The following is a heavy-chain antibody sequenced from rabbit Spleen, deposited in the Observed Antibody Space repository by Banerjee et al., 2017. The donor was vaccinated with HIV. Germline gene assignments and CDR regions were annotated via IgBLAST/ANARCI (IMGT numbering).Heavy chain of an antibody. V-gene: IGHV1S45*01. CDR1: GFSFNGGYD. Sequence: QEQLEESGGGLVKPGASLTLTCKASGFSFNGGYDMCWVRQAPGKGLEWIGCIYVGSGGGTKYASWAKGRFTISKTSSTTVTLQMTSLTVADTATYFCARDTGTSFSTYGMDLWGQGTLVTVS. J-gene: IGHJ6*01. CDR3: ARDTGTSFSTYGMDL. D-gene: IGHD8-1*01. CDR2: IYVGSGGGT.